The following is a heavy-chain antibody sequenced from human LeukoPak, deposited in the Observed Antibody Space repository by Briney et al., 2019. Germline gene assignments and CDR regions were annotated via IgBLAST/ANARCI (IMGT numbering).Heavy chain of an antibody. CDR1: GFIVRNYY. V-gene: IGHV3-53*01. Sequence: GGSLRLSCAASGFIVRNYYLSWVRQAPGKGLEWVSVIYSGGSTYYADSVRGRFTISRDNSKNTVSLQMESLRAEDTALYYCAKDYAVGSIDYWGQGTLVTVSS. CDR3: AKDYAVGSIDY. J-gene: IGHJ4*02. CDR2: IYSGGST. D-gene: IGHD3-16*01.